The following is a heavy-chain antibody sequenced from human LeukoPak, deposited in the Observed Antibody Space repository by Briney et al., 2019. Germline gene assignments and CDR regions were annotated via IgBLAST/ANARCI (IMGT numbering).Heavy chain of an antibody. CDR2: INTYNGYT. Sequence: ASVKVSCKASGYTFTSHGVSWVRQAPGQGLEYIGWINTYNGYTHYAQKFQGRVTLTTDTSTSTAYMEMSSLRSDDTAVYYCAREGGTVVIGRFDYWGQGTLVTVSS. J-gene: IGHJ4*02. CDR1: GYTFTSHG. D-gene: IGHD2-2*01. CDR3: AREGGTVVIGRFDY. V-gene: IGHV1-18*01.